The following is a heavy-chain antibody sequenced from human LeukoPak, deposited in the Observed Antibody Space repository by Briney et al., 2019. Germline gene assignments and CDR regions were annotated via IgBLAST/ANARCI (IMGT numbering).Heavy chain of an antibody. V-gene: IGHV1-69*05. CDR1: GGTFSSYA. D-gene: IGHD6-13*01. Sequence: SVKVSCKASGGTFSSYAISWVRQAPGQGLEWMGGIIPIFGTANYAQKFQGRVTITTDESTSTAYMELSSLRSEDTAVYYCASPSIAAALFDPWGQGTLVTVSS. J-gene: IGHJ5*02. CDR3: ASPSIAAALFDP. CDR2: IIPIFGTA.